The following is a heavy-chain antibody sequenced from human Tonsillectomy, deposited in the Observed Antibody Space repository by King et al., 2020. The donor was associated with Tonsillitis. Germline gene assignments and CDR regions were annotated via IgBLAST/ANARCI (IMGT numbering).Heavy chain of an antibody. Sequence: VQLQQWGAGLLKPSETLSLTCAVYGGSFSGYYWSWIRQPPGKGLEWIGEINHSGSTNYNPSLKSRVTISVDTSKNQFSLKLSSVTAADTAVYYFARGPGIAARRSYDYWGQGTLVTVSS. CDR2: INHSGST. CDR3: ARGPGIAARRSYDY. V-gene: IGHV4-34*01. CDR1: GGSFSGYY. D-gene: IGHD6-6*01. J-gene: IGHJ4*02.